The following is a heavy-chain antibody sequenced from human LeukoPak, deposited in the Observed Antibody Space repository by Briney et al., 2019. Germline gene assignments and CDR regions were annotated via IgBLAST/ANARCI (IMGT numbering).Heavy chain of an antibody. V-gene: IGHV4-39*07. J-gene: IGHJ4*02. Sequence: PSETLSLTCTVSGGSISSSSYYWGWIRQPPGKGLEWIGSIYYSGSTYYNPSLKSRVTISVDTSKNQFSLKLSSVTAADTAVYYCARDFWRTTATTEGFFDYWGQGTLVTVSS. CDR2: IYYSGST. D-gene: IGHD4-17*01. CDR1: GGSISSSSYY. CDR3: ARDFWRTTATTEGFFDY.